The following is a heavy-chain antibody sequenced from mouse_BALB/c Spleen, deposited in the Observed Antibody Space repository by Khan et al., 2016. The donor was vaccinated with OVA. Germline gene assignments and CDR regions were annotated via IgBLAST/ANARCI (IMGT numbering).Heavy chain of an antibody. D-gene: IGHD4-1*01. J-gene: IGHJ3*01. CDR2: ISSDGSYT. CDR1: GFTFSSYG. Sequence: EVELVESGGDLVKPGGSLKLSCAASGFTFSSYGMSWVRQTPDKRLEWVATISSDGSYTYYPDSVKGRFTISRDNGKNTLYLQMSSLKSEDTAMYYCASHLTGSFAYWGQGTLVTASA. V-gene: IGHV5-6*01. CDR3: ASHLTGSFAY.